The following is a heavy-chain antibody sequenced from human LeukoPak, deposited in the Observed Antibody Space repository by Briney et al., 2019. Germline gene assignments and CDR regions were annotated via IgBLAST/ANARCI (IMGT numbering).Heavy chain of an antibody. D-gene: IGHD5/OR15-5a*01. CDR2: IYHSGST. Sequence: SETLSLTCSVSGYSISSGYYWGWIRQPPGKGLEWIGSIYHSGSTYYNPSLKIRVTISVDTSKTEFSLKLSSVTAADTAVYYCARAFYELTDAFDIWGQGTMVTVSS. J-gene: IGHJ3*02. CDR1: GYSISSGYY. CDR3: ARAFYELTDAFDI. V-gene: IGHV4-38-2*02.